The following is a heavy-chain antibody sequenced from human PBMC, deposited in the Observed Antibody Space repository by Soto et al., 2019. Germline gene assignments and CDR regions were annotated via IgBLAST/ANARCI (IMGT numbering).Heavy chain of an antibody. J-gene: IGHJ4*02. CDR3: TSSSERGY. V-gene: IGHV1-3*01. CDR2: INVGNGNA. Sequence: QVQLVQSGAEVKKPGASVKVSCKTSGYTYTEYPIHWVRQAPGQGLEWMGWINVGNGNAQYSQKFQGRVSMTRDTSASTAYMELSSLGSEDTAVYYCTSSSERGYWGQGTLVTVSS. CDR1: GYTYTEYP.